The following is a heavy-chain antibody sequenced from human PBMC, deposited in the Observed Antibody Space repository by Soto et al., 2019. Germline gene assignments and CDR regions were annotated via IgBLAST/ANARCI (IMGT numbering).Heavy chain of an antibody. CDR1: GFSLSTSGVG. D-gene: IGHD6-19*01. CDR2: IYWDDDK. Sequence: QITLKESGPTLVKPTQTLTLTCTFSGFSLSTSGVGVGWIRQPPGKALEWLALIYWDDDKRYSPSLKSRLTXTXXTSKNQVVLTMTNMDPVDTATYYCAHRHSRGHFDYWGQGTLVTVSS. J-gene: IGHJ4*02. CDR3: AHRHSRGHFDY. V-gene: IGHV2-5*02.